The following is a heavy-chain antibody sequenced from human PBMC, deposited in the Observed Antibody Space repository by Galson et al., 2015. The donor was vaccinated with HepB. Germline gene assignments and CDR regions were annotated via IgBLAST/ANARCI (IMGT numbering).Heavy chain of an antibody. V-gene: IGHV4-39*01. CDR2: TYYSGST. Sequence: ETLSLTCTVSGGSISSSSYYWGWIRQPPGKGLEWIGSTYYSGSTYYNPSLKSRVTISVDTSKNQFSLKLSSVTAADTAVYYCARHVIIAAAASYDYWGQGTLVTVSS. D-gene: IGHD6-13*01. CDR1: GGSISSSSYY. CDR3: ARHVIIAAAASYDY. J-gene: IGHJ4*02.